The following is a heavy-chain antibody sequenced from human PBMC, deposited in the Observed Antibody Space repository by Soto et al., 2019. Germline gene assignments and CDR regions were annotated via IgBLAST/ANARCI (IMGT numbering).Heavy chain of an antibody. CDR3: ARGEYDFWSGRPRYGMDV. D-gene: IGHD3-3*01. CDR1: VGSFSGYY. Sequence: SEPLSHTSAVYVGSFSGYYWSWIRQPPGKGLEWIGEINHGVSTNYNPSLKSRVTISVDTSKNQFSLKLSSVTAADTAVYYCARGEYDFWSGRPRYGMDVWGQGTTVTVSS. CDR2: INHGVST. J-gene: IGHJ6*02. V-gene: IGHV4-34*01.